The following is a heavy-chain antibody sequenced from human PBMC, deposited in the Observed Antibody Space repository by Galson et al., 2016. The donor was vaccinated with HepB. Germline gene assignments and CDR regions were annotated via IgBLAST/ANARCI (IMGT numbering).Heavy chain of an antibody. J-gene: IGHJ6*03. V-gene: IGHV4-34*01. CDR2: INHRGNT. CDR1: GGSSSDYF. Sequence: LSLTCGVYGGSSSDYFWNWIRQAPGKGLEWIGEINHRGNTNYNPSLKSPLTISLDTSRNQMSLQLSSLTAADTAVYYCARGKDTSGWAGRRYSYYYMDVWDRGTRSPCP. D-gene: IGHD6-19*01. CDR3: ARGKDTSGWAGRRYSYYYMDV.